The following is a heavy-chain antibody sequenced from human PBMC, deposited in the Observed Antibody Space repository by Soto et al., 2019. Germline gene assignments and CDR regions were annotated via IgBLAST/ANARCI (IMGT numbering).Heavy chain of an antibody. V-gene: IGHV1-2*02. CDR3: ARDGRNGGYLDY. CDR1: GYTFTGYY. D-gene: IGHD2-8*01. J-gene: IGHJ4*02. CDR2: INPNSGGT. Sequence: ASVKVSCKASGYTFTGYYMHWVRQAPGQGLEWMGWINPNSGGTNYAQKVQGRVTMTTDTSTSTAYMELRSLRPDDTAVYYCARDGRNGGYLDYWGQGTVVTVSS.